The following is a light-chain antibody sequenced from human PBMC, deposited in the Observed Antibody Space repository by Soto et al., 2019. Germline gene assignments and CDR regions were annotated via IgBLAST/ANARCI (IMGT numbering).Light chain of an antibody. Sequence: EIVLTQSPATLSLSPGERATLSCRASQSVSSYLAWYQQKPGQAPRLLIYDSSNRATGIPARFSGSGSGTDFTLTISSLEPDDFAFYYCQQRSNSYTFGQGTKLEIK. V-gene: IGKV3-11*01. CDR3: QQRSNSYT. J-gene: IGKJ2*01. CDR2: DSS. CDR1: QSVSSY.